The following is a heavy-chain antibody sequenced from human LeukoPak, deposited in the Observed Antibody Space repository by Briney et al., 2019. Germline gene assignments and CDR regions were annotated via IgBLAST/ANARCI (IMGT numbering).Heavy chain of an antibody. CDR1: GGSFSGYY. Sequence: PSETLSLTCAVYGGSFSGYYWSWIRQPPGKGLEWIGNVYYIGTTSYNSSLKSRVFISIDTSRNHFSLEVASVTAADTAVYYCARNTSSSPWFDPWAQGLLVTVSS. CDR3: ARNTSSSPWFDP. J-gene: IGHJ5*02. D-gene: IGHD6-6*01. V-gene: IGHV4-34*01. CDR2: VYYIGTT.